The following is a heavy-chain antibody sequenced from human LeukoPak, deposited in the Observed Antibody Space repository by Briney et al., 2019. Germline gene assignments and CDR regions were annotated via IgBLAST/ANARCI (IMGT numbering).Heavy chain of an antibody. CDR1: GFTFDDYA. J-gene: IGHJ4*02. D-gene: IGHD2-2*01. Sequence: PGGSLILSCAASGFTFDDYAMHWVRQAPGKGLEWVALISGDGGSTYYADSVKGRFTISRDNTKNSLYLQMNSLRTEDTALYYCAKDRYCTSSSCYGPFDYWGQGTLVTVSS. V-gene: IGHV3-43*02. CDR2: ISGDGGST. CDR3: AKDRYCTSSSCYGPFDY.